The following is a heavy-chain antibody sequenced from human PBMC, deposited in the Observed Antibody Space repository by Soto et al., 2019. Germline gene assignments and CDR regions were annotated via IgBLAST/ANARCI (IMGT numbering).Heavy chain of an antibody. V-gene: IGHV3-30*18. J-gene: IGHJ4*02. D-gene: IGHD3-22*01. CDR3: AKDTYYHDSSGYYTFEY. Sequence: GGSLRLSCAASGFIFRSYGMHWVRQAPGKGLEWVAAISYDGSNKFYVDPVKGRFTISRDNSKNTVDLQMNSLRVEDTAVFYCAKDTYYHDSSGYYTFEYWGQGTLVTVSS. CDR2: ISYDGSNK. CDR1: GFIFRSYG.